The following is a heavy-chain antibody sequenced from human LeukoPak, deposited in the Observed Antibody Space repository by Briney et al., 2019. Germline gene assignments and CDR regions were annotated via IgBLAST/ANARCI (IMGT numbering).Heavy chain of an antibody. CDR2: IHHDGRI. CDR3: ARSHDHLWGNYPDY. D-gene: IGHD3-16*02. Sequence: SETLSLTCAVSGGSISSNNWWSWVRQPPGKGLEWIGEIHHDGRINYNPSLKSRVTLSVDKSKNQFSLRLNSVTAADTAMYYCARSHDHLWGNYPDYWGQGTLVTVSS. V-gene: IGHV4-4*02. CDR1: GGSISSNNW. J-gene: IGHJ4*02.